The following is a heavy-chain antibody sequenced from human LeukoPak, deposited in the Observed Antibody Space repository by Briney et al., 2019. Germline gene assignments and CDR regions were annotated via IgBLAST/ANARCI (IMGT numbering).Heavy chain of an antibody. D-gene: IGHD3-16*01. J-gene: IGHJ4*02. CDR3: ARVGVVFDY. Sequence: PSETLSLTCTVSGDSISSRSYYWGWIRQPPGEGPEWIGSIYYSGITYYNPSLKSRVTISVDTSKNQFSLKLSSVTAADTAVYYCARVGVVFDYWGQGTLVTVSS. V-gene: IGHV4-39*01. CDR1: GDSISSRSYY. CDR2: IYYSGIT.